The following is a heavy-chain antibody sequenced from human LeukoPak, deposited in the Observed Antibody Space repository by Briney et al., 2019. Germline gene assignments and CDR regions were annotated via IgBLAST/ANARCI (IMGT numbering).Heavy chain of an antibody. Sequence: GGSLRLSCAASGFTFSSYWMSWVRQAPGKGLEWVANIKEDGSEKYYVDSVKGRFTISRDNAKKSLFLQMNSLRVEDTAVYYCARGRNSAVWGQGTTVTVSS. CDR1: GFTFSSYW. CDR3: ARGRNSAV. D-gene: IGHD3-10*01. CDR2: IKEDGSEK. V-gene: IGHV3-7*01. J-gene: IGHJ6*02.